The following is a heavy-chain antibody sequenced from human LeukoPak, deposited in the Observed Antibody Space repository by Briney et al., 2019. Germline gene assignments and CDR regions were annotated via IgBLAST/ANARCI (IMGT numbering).Heavy chain of an antibody. CDR2: IYHSGST. CDR1: GDSISTYY. Sequence: SETLSLTCTVSGDSISTYYWNWIRQPPGKGLEWTGYIYHSGSTNYNPSLKSRVTISVDTSKNQFSLKLSSVTAADTAVYYCARAFSSSSFYFNYWGQGTLVTVSS. D-gene: IGHD6-6*01. CDR3: ARAFSSSSFYFNY. V-gene: IGHV4-59*01. J-gene: IGHJ4*02.